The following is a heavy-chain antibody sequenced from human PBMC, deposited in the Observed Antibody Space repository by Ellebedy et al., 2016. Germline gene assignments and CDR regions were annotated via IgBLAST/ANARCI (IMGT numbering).Heavy chain of an antibody. Sequence: GESLKISXAASGFTFSRYWMHWVRQVPGKGLVWVSRINTDGTHITYADSVKGRFTISRDNAKNTLYLQMNSLRAEDTAVYYCARQTWLTPYNWFDPWGQGTLVIVSS. CDR1: GFTFSRYW. CDR3: ARQTWLTPYNWFDP. J-gene: IGHJ5*02. V-gene: IGHV3-74*03. D-gene: IGHD6-19*01. CDR2: INTDGTHI.